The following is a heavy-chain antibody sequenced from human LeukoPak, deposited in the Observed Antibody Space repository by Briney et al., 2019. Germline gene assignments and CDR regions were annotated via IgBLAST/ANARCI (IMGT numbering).Heavy chain of an antibody. CDR3: ARVGTTTGRSNWFDP. CDR2: IYYSGTT. Sequence: SETLSLTCTVSGGSISSYYWSWIRQPPGKGLEWIGYIYYSGTTNYNPSLKSRVTISVDTSKNQFSLKLSSVTAADTAVYYCARVGTTTGRSNWFDPWGQGTLVTVSS. J-gene: IGHJ5*02. V-gene: IGHV4-59*12. D-gene: IGHD1-1*01. CDR1: GGSISSYY.